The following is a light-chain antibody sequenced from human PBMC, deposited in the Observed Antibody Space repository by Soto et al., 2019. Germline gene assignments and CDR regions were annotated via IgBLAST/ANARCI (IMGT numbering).Light chain of an antibody. CDR2: QAS. Sequence: DIQMTQSPSTLSASVGDRVTITCRASQSVGTCLAWYQQKPGQAPKILIYQASTLESGVPSRFSGGGSGTEFTLTISGLQPDDFASYSCQQYNSYPLTFGGGTKVETK. V-gene: IGKV1-5*03. CDR1: QSVGTC. J-gene: IGKJ4*01. CDR3: QQYNSYPLT.